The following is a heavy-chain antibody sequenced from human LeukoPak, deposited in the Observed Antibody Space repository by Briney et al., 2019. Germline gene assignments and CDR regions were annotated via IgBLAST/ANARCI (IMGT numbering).Heavy chain of an antibody. CDR2: IIPILGIA. CDR1: GGTFSSYA. D-gene: IGHD3-22*01. CDR3: ARDRNYYDSSGYSLDY. Sequence: SVKVSCKASGGTFSSYAISWVRQAPGQGLEWMGRIIPILGIANYAQKFQGRVTITADKSTSTAYMELSSLRSEDTAVYYCARDRNYYDSSGYSLDYWGQGTLVTVSS. V-gene: IGHV1-69*04. J-gene: IGHJ4*02.